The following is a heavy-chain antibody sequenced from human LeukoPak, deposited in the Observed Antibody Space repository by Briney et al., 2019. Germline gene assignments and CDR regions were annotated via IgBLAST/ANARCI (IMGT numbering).Heavy chain of an antibody. V-gene: IGHV1-2*02. CDR2: INPNSGGT. CDR3: ARKTDHYDFWSGYYTAIDY. J-gene: IGHJ4*02. CDR1: GYTFTGYY. D-gene: IGHD3-3*01. Sequence: ASVKVSCKASGYTFTGYYMHWVRQAPGQGLEWMGWINPNSGGTNYAQKFQGRVTVTRDTSISTAYMELSRLRSDDTAVYYCARKTDHYDFWSGYYTAIDYWGQGTLVTVSS.